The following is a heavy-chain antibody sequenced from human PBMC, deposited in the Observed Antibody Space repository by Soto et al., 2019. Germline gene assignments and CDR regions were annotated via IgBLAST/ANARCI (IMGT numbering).Heavy chain of an antibody. V-gene: IGHV4-59*08. CDR1: GGSISSYY. CDR3: ARQATVTTYPFDY. Sequence: QVQLQESGPGLVKPSETLSLTCTVSGGSISSYYWSWIRQPPGKGLEWIGYIYYSGSTNYNPSLKRRVTRSVDTSKNQCSLKLSSVTAADTAVYYCARQATVTTYPFDYWGQGTLVNVSS. D-gene: IGHD4-17*01. CDR2: IYYSGST. J-gene: IGHJ4*02.